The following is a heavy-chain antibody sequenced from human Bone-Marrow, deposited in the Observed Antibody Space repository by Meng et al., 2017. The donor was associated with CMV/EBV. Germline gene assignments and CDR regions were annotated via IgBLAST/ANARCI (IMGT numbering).Heavy chain of an antibody. CDR3: ARDSPIGFYDSSGFYHNIRYDFDF. CDR1: Y. Sequence: YIRWVRQAPGQGLEWMGWINPNSGDTKYAQKFQGRVTMTRDTSIGRAYMDLRRLRSDGTAVYYCARDSPIGFYDSSGFYHNIRYDFDFWGQGTLVTVSS. J-gene: IGHJ4*02. D-gene: IGHD3-22*01. CDR2: INPNSGDT. V-gene: IGHV1-2*02.